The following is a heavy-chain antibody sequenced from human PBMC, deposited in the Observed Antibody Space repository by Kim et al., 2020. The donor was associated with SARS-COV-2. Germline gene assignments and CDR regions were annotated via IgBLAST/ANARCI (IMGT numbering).Heavy chain of an antibody. Sequence: ASVKVSCKASGYTFTSYAMNWVRQAPGQGLEWMGWINTNTGNPTYAQGFTGRFVFSLDTSVSTAYLQISSLKAEDTAVYYCARPKDCSGGSCYSPPSWFDPWGHGTLVTVSS. D-gene: IGHD2-15*01. CDR2: INTNTGNP. CDR1: GYTFTSYA. CDR3: ARPKDCSGGSCYSPPSWFDP. J-gene: IGHJ5*02. V-gene: IGHV7-4-1*02.